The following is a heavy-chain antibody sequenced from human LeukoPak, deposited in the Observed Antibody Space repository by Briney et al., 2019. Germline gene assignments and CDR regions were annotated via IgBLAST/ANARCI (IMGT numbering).Heavy chain of an antibody. CDR3: ARSYYYDSSGYQDR. CDR1: GGSISSGGYY. CDR2: IYYSGST. J-gene: IGHJ4*02. D-gene: IGHD3-22*01. Sequence: SETLSLTCTVSGGSISSGGYYWSWIRQPPGKGLEWIGYIYYSGSTNYNPSLKSRVTISVDTSKNQFSLKLSSVTAADTAVYYCARSYYYDSSGYQDRWGQGTLVTVSS. V-gene: IGHV4-61*08.